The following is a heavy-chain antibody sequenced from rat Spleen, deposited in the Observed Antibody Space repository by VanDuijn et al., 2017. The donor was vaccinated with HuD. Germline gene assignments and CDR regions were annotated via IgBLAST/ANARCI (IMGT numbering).Heavy chain of an antibody. CDR2: IKSAGST. D-gene: IGHD1-1*01. J-gene: IGHJ2*01. CDR1: GYSITSGHG. Sequence: EVQLQESGPGLVKPSQSLSLTCSVTGYSITSGHGWNWIRKFPGNKLEWMGYIKSAGSTNYNPPLKSQISITRYTSKNQFFLQLTSVTTEDTATYFCARWGDSGDGDYLDYWGQGVMVTVSS. CDR3: ARWGDSGDGDYLDY. V-gene: IGHV3-3*01.